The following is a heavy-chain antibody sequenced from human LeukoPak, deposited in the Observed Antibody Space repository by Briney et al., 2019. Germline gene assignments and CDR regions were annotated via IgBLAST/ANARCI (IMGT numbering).Heavy chain of an antibody. CDR2: ISSSSSYI. CDR3: ARNMLGYNYHYMDV. Sequence: GSLRLSCEASGFTFSTYNMNCVRHAPGKGLEWVSSISSSSSYIYYADSVKGRFTISRHNAKNSLYLQMNSLSAEDTALYYCARNMLGYNYHYMDVWGKGTTVTVSS. D-gene: IGHD2-8*01. J-gene: IGHJ6*03. V-gene: IGHV3-21*01. CDR1: GFTFSTYN.